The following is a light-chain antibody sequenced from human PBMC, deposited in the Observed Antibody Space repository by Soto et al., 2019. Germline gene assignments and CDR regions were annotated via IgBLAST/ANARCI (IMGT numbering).Light chain of an antibody. CDR1: QSISSW. J-gene: IGKJ1*01. CDR2: DAS. V-gene: IGKV1-5*01. CDR3: QHYNSYSEA. Sequence: DIQMTQSPSTLSATAGDRVTITCRASQSISSWLAWYQQKPGKAPKHVIYDASNFESGVPSRFSGSGSGTEVTLTISNLQPDDIATYYCQHYNSYSEAFGQGTKVE.